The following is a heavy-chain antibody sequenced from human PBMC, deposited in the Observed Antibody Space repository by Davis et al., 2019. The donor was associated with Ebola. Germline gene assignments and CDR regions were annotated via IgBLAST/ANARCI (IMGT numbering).Heavy chain of an antibody. D-gene: IGHD1-26*01. J-gene: IGHJ6*02. CDR2: IFSNDEK. CDR1: GFSLSNARMG. V-gene: IGHV2-26*01. Sequence: SGPTLVKPTETLTLTCTVPGFSLSNARMGVSWIRQPPGKALEWLAHIFSNDEKSYSTSLKSRLTISKDTSKSQVVLTMTNMDPVDTATYYCARPRGIVGADYYYGMDVWGQGTTVTVSS. CDR3: ARPRGIVGADYYYGMDV.